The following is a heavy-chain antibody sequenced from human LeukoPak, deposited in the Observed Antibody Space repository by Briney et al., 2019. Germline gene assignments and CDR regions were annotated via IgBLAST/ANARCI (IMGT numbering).Heavy chain of an antibody. Sequence: PGGSLRLSCAASGFTFSSYGMHWVRQAPGKGLEWVAVISYDGSNKYYADSVKGRFTISRDNSKNTLYLQMNSLRAEDTAVYYCASAPYGDYGDYWGQGTLVTVSS. J-gene: IGHJ4*02. CDR1: GFTFSSYG. CDR2: ISYDGSNK. CDR3: ASAPYGDYGDY. D-gene: IGHD4-17*01. V-gene: IGHV3-30*03.